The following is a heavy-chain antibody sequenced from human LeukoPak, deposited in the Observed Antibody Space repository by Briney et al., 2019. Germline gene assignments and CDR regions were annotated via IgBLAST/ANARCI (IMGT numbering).Heavy chain of an antibody. CDR3: ARGTYGDYIDGWFDP. V-gene: IGHV4-39*01. CDR1: GGSISSSSYY. Sequence: SETLSLTCTVSGGSISSSSYYWGWIRQPPGKGLEWIGSIYYSGSTYYNPSLKSRVTISVDTSKNQFSLKLSSVTAADTAVYYCARGTYGDYIDGWFDPWGQGTLVTVSS. J-gene: IGHJ5*02. D-gene: IGHD4-17*01. CDR2: IYYSGST.